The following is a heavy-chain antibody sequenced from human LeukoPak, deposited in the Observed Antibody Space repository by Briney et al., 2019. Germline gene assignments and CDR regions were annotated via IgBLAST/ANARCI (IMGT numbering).Heavy chain of an antibody. CDR1: KYTFTDYY. J-gene: IGHJ4*02. CDR3: ARFLPDTADDY. CDR2: INPNSGGT. Sequence: ASVKVSCKASKYTFTDYYMHWVRQAPGQGLEWMGWINPNSGGTNYAQKFQGRVTMTRDTSITTAYMELSRLRSDDTAVYYCARFLPDTADDYWGQGTLVTVSS. D-gene: IGHD5-18*01. V-gene: IGHV1-2*02.